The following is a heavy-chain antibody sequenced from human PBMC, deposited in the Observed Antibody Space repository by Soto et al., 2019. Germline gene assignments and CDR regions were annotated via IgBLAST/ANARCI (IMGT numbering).Heavy chain of an antibody. CDR1: GFTFTSSS. J-gene: IGHJ4*02. CDR2: IRGDGGQT. D-gene: IGHD3-9*01. Sequence: PXGGLGLSITASGFTFTSSSVCWVRQAPGKGLQWVSTIRGDGGQTHYTDSVKGRFSISRDNSKNTVYLQMDSLRAEDTAMYFCARDVGLDSADFFASWGQGTQVTVSS. V-gene: IGHV3-23*01. CDR3: ARDVGLDSADFFAS.